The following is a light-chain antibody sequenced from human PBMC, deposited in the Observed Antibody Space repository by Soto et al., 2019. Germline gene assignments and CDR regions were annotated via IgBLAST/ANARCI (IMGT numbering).Light chain of an antibody. CDR1: QSIDNY. J-gene: IGKJ1*01. V-gene: IGKV1-39*01. CDR2: TVS. Sequence: DIEMTQSPSSLSASVGDRIPITCRASQSIDNYLNWYQQKTGRAPKLLIYTVSRLQSGVPSRFTGSGSGTEFTLTISNLQPEDFATYYCQQTYSAWWTFGQGTKVDFK. CDR3: QQTYSAWWT.